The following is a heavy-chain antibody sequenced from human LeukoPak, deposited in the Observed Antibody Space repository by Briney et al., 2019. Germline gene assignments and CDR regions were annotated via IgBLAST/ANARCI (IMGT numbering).Heavy chain of an antibody. Sequence: PGGSLRLSCAASGFTFDDYGMSWVRHATGKGLEWVSAIGTAGDTYYTGSVKGRFTISRENAKNSLYLQMNSLRAGDTAVYYCARVAKERVGGVYYFDYWGQGTLVTVSS. CDR3: ARVAKERVGGVYYFDY. CDR2: IGTAGDT. CDR1: GFTFDDYG. D-gene: IGHD1-1*01. V-gene: IGHV3-13*01. J-gene: IGHJ4*02.